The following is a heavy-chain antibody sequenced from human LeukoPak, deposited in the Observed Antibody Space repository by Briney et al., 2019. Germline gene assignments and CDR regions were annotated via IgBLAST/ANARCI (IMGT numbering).Heavy chain of an antibody. D-gene: IGHD5-18*01. Sequence: SETLSLTCTVSGGSISSSSYYWGWIRQPPGKGLEWIGSIYYSRSTYYNPSLKSRVTISVDTSKNQFSLKLSSVTAADTAVYYCVAGTAMVMDWFDPWGQGTLVTVSS. J-gene: IGHJ5*02. CDR1: GGSISSSSYY. CDR2: IYYSRST. V-gene: IGHV4-39*01. CDR3: VAGTAMVMDWFDP.